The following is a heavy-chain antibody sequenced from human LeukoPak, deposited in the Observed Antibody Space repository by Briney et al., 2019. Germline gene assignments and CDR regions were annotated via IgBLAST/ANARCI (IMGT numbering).Heavy chain of an antibody. CDR1: GFTVSSNY. J-gene: IGHJ6*03. CDR3: ARGGYSSYYYYYYMDV. Sequence: GGSLRLSCAASGFTVSSNYMSWVRQAPGKGLEWVSVIYSGGSTYYADSVKGRFTISRDNSKNTLYLQMNSLRAEDTAVYYCARGGYSSYYYYYYMDVWGKGTTVTISS. V-gene: IGHV3-53*01. D-gene: IGHD5-18*01. CDR2: IYSGGST.